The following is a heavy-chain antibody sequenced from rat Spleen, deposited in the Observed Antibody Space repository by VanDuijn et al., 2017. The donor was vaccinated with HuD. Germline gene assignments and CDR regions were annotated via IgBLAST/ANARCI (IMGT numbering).Heavy chain of an antibody. CDR3: ARSEEFGVRDWFAY. CDR2: ISYSGST. D-gene: IGHD4-3*01. V-gene: IGHV3-1*01. Sequence: EVQLQESGPGLVKPSQSLSLTCSVTGYSITSNYWGWIRKFPGNKMEWMGYISYSGSTSYNPSLKSRISITRDTSKNQFFLQLNSVTTEDTATYYCARSEEFGVRDWFAYWGQGTLVTVSS. J-gene: IGHJ3*01. CDR1: GYSITSNY.